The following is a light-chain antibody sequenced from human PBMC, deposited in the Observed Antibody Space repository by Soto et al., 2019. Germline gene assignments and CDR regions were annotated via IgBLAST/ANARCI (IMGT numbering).Light chain of an antibody. CDR1: SSDVGAYNY. V-gene: IGLV2-8*01. CDR2: EVT. J-gene: IGLJ1*01. Sequence: QSALTQPPSASGSPGQSVTISCTGTSSDVGAYNYVSWYQQHPGKAPKLMIYEVTKRPSGVPDRFSGSKSGNTASLTVSGLQAEDEAEYYCASRQGGNSYVFGTGTKLTVL. CDR3: ASRQGGNSYV.